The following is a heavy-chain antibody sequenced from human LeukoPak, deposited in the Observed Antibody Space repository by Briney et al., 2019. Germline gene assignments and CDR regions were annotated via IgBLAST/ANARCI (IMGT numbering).Heavy chain of an antibody. Sequence: PGGSLRLSCAASGFTFSSYEMNWVRQAPGKGLEWVSYISSSGSTIYYADSVKGRFTISRDNAKNSLYLQMNSLRAEDTAVYYCAVTVTTFLHFDYWGQGTLVTVSS. CDR2: ISSSGSTI. V-gene: IGHV3-48*03. CDR3: AVTVTTFLHFDY. CDR1: GFTFSSYE. J-gene: IGHJ4*02. D-gene: IGHD4-17*01.